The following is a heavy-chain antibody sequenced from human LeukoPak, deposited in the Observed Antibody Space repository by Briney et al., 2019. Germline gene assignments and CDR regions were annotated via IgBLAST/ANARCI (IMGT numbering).Heavy chain of an antibody. J-gene: IGHJ3*02. D-gene: IGHD5-12*01. Sequence: ASVKVSFKASGYTFTGHYRHWVRQAPGQGLEWRGWIYPKSGCTNYAQKFQSMVTMTRDTSITTACMELNILKSDDTAVYYCVRDGYSGGAFDIWGKGTMVTVSS. CDR3: VRDGYSGGAFDI. V-gene: IGHV1-2*02. CDR1: GYTFTGHY. CDR2: IYPKSGCT.